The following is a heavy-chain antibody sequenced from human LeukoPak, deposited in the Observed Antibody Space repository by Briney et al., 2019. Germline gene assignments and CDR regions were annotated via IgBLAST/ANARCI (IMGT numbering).Heavy chain of an antibody. CDR2: IYPGDSDT. Sequence: GESLKISFKGSGYTFTSYWIGWVRQMPGKGLEWIGIIYPGDSDTRYSPSFQGQVTISADKSISTAYLQWSSLKASDTAMYFCARSDYYDRSSYPDYWGQGTLVIVTS. D-gene: IGHD3-22*01. CDR1: GYTFTSYW. CDR3: ARSDYYDRSSYPDY. J-gene: IGHJ4*02. V-gene: IGHV5-51*01.